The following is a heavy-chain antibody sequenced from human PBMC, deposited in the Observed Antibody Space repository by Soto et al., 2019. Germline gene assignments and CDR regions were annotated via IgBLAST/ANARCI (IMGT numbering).Heavy chain of an antibody. Sequence: ASVKVSCKASGYTFTSYAIHWVRQAPGQRLEWMGWINAGNGNTKYSQKFQGRVIITRDTSAGTAYMELRSLRSEDTAVYYCATPIVAFYWGQGTLVTVYS. CDR3: ATPIVAFY. CDR2: INAGNGNT. V-gene: IGHV1-3*01. CDR1: GYTFTSYA. J-gene: IGHJ4*02. D-gene: IGHD5-12*01.